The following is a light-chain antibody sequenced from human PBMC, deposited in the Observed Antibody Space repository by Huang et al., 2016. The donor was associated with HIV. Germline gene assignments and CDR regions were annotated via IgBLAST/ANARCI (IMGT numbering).Light chain of an antibody. CDR1: QSVGNY. Sequence: IVLTQSPATLSWYPGERVTLSCRASQSVGNYIAWYQQHPGQSPKLLIYDTSHRATGTPVRVSGSGSGTDFTLTISSLESEDFAVYYCQQRSSGVTFGGGTKVQVK. CDR3: QQRSSGVT. J-gene: IGKJ4*01. V-gene: IGKV3-11*01. CDR2: DTS.